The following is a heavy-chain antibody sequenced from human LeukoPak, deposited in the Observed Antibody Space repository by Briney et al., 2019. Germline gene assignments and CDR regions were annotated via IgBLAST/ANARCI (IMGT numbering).Heavy chain of an antibody. Sequence: GGSLRLACAASGFTFSNYWMIWVRQAPGKGLEWVGNIKQDGSEKRYADSVRGRFSISRDNAQTSLYLQMNSLRAEDTAVYYCARASDPWLQLTWGQGTLVTVSS. CDR1: GFTFSNYW. CDR2: IKQDGSEK. J-gene: IGHJ5*02. D-gene: IGHD5-24*01. V-gene: IGHV3-7*05. CDR3: ARASDPWLQLT.